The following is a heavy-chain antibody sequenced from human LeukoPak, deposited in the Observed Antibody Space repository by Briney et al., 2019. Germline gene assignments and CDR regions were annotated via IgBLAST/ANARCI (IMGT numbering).Heavy chain of an antibody. Sequence: PSETLSLTCTVSGVSISGSTYFWGWIRQPPGKGLEWFGSIFESGSTYYNPSLRSRVIIAVDTSSNKFSLNLTSVTPADTAVYYCARTGFVGATDHDSFDVWGRGTMVTVSS. CDR1: GVSISGSTYF. V-gene: IGHV4-39*01. CDR2: IFESGST. J-gene: IGHJ3*01. CDR3: ARTGFVGATDHDSFDV. D-gene: IGHD1-26*01.